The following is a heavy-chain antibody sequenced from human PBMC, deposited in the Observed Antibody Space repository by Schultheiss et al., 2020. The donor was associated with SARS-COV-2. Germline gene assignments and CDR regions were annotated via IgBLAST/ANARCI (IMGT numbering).Heavy chain of an antibody. Sequence: GGSLRLSCAASGFTFSSYAMSWVRQAPGKGLEWVSAISGSGGSTYYADPVKSRFTIFRDNSKNTLYLQMNSLRAEDTAVYYCAKNPRGRPYMDVWGKGTTVTVSS. CDR2: ISGSGGST. CDR1: GFTFSSYA. CDR3: AKNPRGRPYMDV. J-gene: IGHJ6*03. D-gene: IGHD3-10*01. V-gene: IGHV3-23*01.